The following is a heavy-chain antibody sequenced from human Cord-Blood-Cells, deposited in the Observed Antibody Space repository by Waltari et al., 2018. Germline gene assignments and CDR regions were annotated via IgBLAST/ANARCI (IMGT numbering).Heavy chain of an antibody. J-gene: IGHJ4*02. CDR2: LIPIFGTA. CDR1: GGTFSSYA. V-gene: IGHV1-69*01. CDR3: ARVRYYDSSGYYYYFDY. Sequence: QVQLVQSGAEVKKPGSSVKVSCKASGGTFSSYAISWVRQAPGQGLEWMGGLIPIFGTANYAKKFQGRVTITADESTSTAYMELSSLRSEDTAVYYCARVRYYDSSGYYYYFDYWGQGTLVTVSS. D-gene: IGHD3-22*01.